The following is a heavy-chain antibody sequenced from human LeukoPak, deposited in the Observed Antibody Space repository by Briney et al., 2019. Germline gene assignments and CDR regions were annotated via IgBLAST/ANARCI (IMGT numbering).Heavy chain of an antibody. CDR2: ISYDGSNK. Sequence: PGRSLRLSCAASGFTFSSYGMHWVRQAPGKGLEWVAVISYDGSNKYYADSVKGRFTISRDNSKNTLYLQMNSLRAEDTAVYYCARVGYGGNPGQRPFDYWGQGTLVTVSS. V-gene: IGHV3-30*03. J-gene: IGHJ4*02. D-gene: IGHD4-23*01. CDR3: ARVGYGGNPGQRPFDY. CDR1: GFTFSSYG.